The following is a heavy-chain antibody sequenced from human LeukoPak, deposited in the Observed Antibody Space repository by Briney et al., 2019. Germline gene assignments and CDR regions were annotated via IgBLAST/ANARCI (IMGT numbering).Heavy chain of an antibody. V-gene: IGHV3-23*01. Sequence: GGSLRLSCAASGFSFSSYAMSWVRQAPGKGLEWVSGISGGGGSTFDADSVKGRFTISRDNSKNTLYLQMSSLRAEDTAVYYCAKAGVPYWGQGTLVTVSS. CDR1: GFSFSSYA. D-gene: IGHD3-10*01. CDR2: ISGGGGST. J-gene: IGHJ4*02. CDR3: AKAGVPY.